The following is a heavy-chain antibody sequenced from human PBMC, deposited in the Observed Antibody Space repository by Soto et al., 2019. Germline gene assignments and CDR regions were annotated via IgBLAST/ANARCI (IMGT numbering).Heavy chain of an antibody. D-gene: IGHD5-18*01. CDR1: GYTFTSYY. V-gene: IGHV1-18*04. CDR2: ISAYNGST. Sequence: ASVKVSCKASGYTFTSYYMHWVRQAPGQGLEWMGWISAYNGSTNYAQKLQGRVTMTTDTSASTAYMELRSLRSDDTAVYYCAIGGYSYGADYWGQGTLVTVSS. CDR3: AIGGYSYGADY. J-gene: IGHJ4*02.